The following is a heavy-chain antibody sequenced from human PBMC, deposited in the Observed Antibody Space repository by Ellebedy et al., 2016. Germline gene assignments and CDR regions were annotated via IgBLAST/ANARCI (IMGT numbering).Heavy chain of an antibody. CDR2: ISESGRT. V-gene: IGHV4-39*07. D-gene: IGHD2-15*01. Sequence: GSLRLSXSVSGDSIGNTYYLWGWIRQAPGKGLEWIGSISESGRTYYNPSLKSRVTIAGDTSENQFSLKLSSVTAADTAVYYCARVGYSGGQYGMDVWGQGTTVIVSS. J-gene: IGHJ6*02. CDR1: GDSIGNTYYL. CDR3: ARVGYSGGQYGMDV.